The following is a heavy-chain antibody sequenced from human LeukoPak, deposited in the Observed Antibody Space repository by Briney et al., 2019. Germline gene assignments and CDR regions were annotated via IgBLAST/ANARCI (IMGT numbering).Heavy chain of an antibody. V-gene: IGHV3-21*01. J-gene: IGHJ4*02. CDR1: GFTLSSYS. Sequence: GGSLRLSCAASGFTLSSYSMNWVRQAPGKGLEWVSSISSSSSYIYYADSVKGRFTISRDNAKNSLYLQMNSLRAEDTAVYYCARSRGYSYGGFDYWGQGTLVTVSS. CDR2: ISSSSSYI. CDR3: ARSRGYSYGGFDY. D-gene: IGHD5-18*01.